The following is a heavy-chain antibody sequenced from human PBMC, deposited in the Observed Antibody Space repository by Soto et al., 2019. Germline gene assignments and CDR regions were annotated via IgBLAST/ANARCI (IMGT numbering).Heavy chain of an antibody. CDR3: AKDGSYDISMDV. CDR2: ISYDGSNK. CDR1: GFTFSSYG. J-gene: IGHJ6*02. D-gene: IGHD3-9*01. V-gene: IGHV3-30*18. Sequence: ESGGGVVQPGRSLRLSCAASGFTFSSYGMHWVRQAPGKGLEWVAVISYDGSNKYYADSVKGRFTISRDNSKNTLYLQMNSLRAEDTAVYYCAKDGSYDISMDVWGQGTTVTVSS.